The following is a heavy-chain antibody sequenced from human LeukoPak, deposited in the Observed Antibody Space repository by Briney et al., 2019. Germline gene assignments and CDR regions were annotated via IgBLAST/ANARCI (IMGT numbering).Heavy chain of an antibody. CDR3: EARGYYDSSGDY. D-gene: IGHD3-22*01. V-gene: IGHV4-39*01. J-gene: IGHJ4*02. Sequence: PSETLSLTCTVSGGSISSSSYYWGWIRQPPGKGLEWIGSIYYSGSTYYNPSLKSRVTISVDTSKNQFSLKLSSVTAADTAVYYCEARGYYDSSGDYWGQGTLVTASS. CDR2: IYYSGST. CDR1: GGSISSSSYY.